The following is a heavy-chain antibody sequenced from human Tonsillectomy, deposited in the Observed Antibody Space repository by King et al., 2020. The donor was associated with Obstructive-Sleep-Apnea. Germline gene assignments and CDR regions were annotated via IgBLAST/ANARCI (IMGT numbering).Heavy chain of an antibody. CDR1: GFTFSDHY. CDR2: TRNKANSYTT. CDR3: ARGGYDFWSGYSYFDY. V-gene: IGHV3-72*01. D-gene: IGHD3-3*01. J-gene: IGHJ4*02. Sequence: VQLVESGGGLVQPGGSLRLSCAASGFTFSDHYMDWVRQAPGKGLEWVGLTRNKANSYTTEYAASVKGRCTISRDDSKNSLYLQMNSLKTEDTAVYYCARGGYDFWSGYSYFDYWGQGTLVTVSS.